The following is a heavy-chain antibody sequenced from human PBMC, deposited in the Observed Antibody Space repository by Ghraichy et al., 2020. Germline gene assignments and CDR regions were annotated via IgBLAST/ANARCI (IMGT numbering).Heavy chain of an antibody. Sequence: GESLRLSCVGSGFSFGSYSMNWVRQSPGKGLEWVSYITSSSSFISYADSVKGRFTISRDNAQNSLFLQMNSLRDEDTAVYYCARGSTVVRFYYYGGMDVWGQGTTVTVSS. CDR2: ITSSSSFI. J-gene: IGHJ6*02. CDR1: GFSFGSYS. D-gene: IGHD2-21*01. CDR3: ARGSTVVRFYYYGGMDV. V-gene: IGHV3-48*02.